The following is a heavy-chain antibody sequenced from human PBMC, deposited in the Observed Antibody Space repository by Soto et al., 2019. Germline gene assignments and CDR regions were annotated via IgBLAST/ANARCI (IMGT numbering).Heavy chain of an antibody. J-gene: IGHJ6*02. V-gene: IGHV3-30*03. CDR1: GFTFSSYG. D-gene: IGHD3-9*01. Sequence: PGGSLRLSCAASGFTFSSYGMHWVRQAPGKGLEWVAVISYDGSNKYYADSVKGRFTISRDNSKNTLYLQMNSLRAEDTAVYYRATAGEYYDILTGYYNSYYYYGMDVWGQGTTVTVSS. CDR2: ISYDGSNK. CDR3: ATAGEYYDILTGYYNSYYYYGMDV.